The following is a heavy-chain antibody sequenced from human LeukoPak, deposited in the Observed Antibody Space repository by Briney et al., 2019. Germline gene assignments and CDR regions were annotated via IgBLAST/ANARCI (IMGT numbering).Heavy chain of an antibody. V-gene: IGHV1-2*02. J-gene: IGHJ4*02. D-gene: IGHD5-24*01. Sequence: ASVKVSCKASGYTFTGYYIHWVRQAPGQGLEWMGWINPNTGGTDYAQKFQVRVTMTRDTSITTAYMELTRLTSDDTAVYYCARGVGDGYNDKDYWGQGTLVTVSS. CDR2: INPNTGGT. CDR1: GYTFTGYY. CDR3: ARGVGDGYNDKDY.